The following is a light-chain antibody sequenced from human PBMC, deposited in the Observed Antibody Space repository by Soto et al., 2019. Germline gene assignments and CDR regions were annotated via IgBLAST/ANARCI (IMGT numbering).Light chain of an antibody. J-gene: IGKJ1*01. CDR3: QQYDDWPET. CDR2: DAS. Sequence: EKVMTQSPATLSVSPGERATLSCRASQSVSSNLAWYQQKPGQAPRLHIYDASTRATGIPARFSGSGSGTEFTLTISSLQSEDLAVYYCQQYDDWPETFGQGTKV. V-gene: IGKV3-15*01. CDR1: QSVSSN.